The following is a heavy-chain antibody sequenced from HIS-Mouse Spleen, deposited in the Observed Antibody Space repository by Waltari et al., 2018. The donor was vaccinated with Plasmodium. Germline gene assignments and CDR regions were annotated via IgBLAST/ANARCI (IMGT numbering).Heavy chain of an antibody. CDR2: IYYSGST. CDR3: ARGRGACFDY. J-gene: IGHJ4*02. D-gene: IGHD3-16*01. V-gene: IGHV4-39*07. Sequence: QLQLQESGPGLVKPSETLSLTCPVSGGSISRSSYYWGWIRQPPGKGLEWIGSIYYSGSTYYNPSLKSRVTISVDTSKNQFSLKLSSVTAADTAVYYCARGRGACFDYWGQGTLVTVSS. CDR1: GGSISRSSYY.